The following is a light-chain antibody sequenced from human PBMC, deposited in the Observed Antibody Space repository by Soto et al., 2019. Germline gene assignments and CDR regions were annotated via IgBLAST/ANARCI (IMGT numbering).Light chain of an antibody. J-gene: IGLJ2*01. CDR1: SSDVGGYNY. CDR2: DVI. Sequence: QSALTQPASVSGSPGQSITISCTGTSSDVGGYNYVSWYQQHPGKAPKLMIYDVINRPSGVSNRFSGSKSGNTASLTISGLQAEDEAAYYCSSYTSSSTVVFGGGTKLTVL. V-gene: IGLV2-14*01. CDR3: SSYTSSSTVV.